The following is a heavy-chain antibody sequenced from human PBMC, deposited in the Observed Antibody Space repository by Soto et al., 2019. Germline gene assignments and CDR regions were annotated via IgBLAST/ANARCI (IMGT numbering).Heavy chain of an antibody. CDR1: GYTFTSYA. D-gene: IGHD3-16*01. Sequence: QVQLVQSGAEVKKPGASVKVSCKASGYTFTSYAMHWVRQAPGQRLEWMGWINAGNGNTKYSQKFQGRVTITRDTSASTAYMELSSLRSEDTAVYYCARVRTRLGANGLGAGWFDPWGQGTLVTVSS. CDR2: INAGNGNT. V-gene: IGHV1-3*01. CDR3: ARVRTRLGANGLGAGWFDP. J-gene: IGHJ5*02.